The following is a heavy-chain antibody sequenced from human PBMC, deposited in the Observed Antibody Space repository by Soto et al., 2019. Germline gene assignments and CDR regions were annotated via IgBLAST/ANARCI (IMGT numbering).Heavy chain of an antibody. V-gene: IGHV3-23*01. CDR3: AKFFVETGESSGWPWSFHY. J-gene: IGHJ4*02. CDR1: GFTFSNYA. CDR2: ISGGGGTT. Sequence: EVQLLESGGGLVPPGGSLRLSCAASGFTFSNYAMSWVRQAPGKGLEWVSAISGGGGTTYYAGSVKGRFTISRDNSKNTLFLQMNSLRAEDTAVYYCAKFFVETGESSGWPWSFHYWGQGTLVTVSS. D-gene: IGHD6-25*01.